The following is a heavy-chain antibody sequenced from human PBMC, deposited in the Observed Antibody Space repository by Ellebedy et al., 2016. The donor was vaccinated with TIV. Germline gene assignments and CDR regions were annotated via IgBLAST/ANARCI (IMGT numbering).Heavy chain of an antibody. CDR2: LSAGGDDT. CDR3: AKGSSSGFTYDRVGFQY. V-gene: IGHV3-23*01. Sequence: GESLKISCAASGFTFSNFAMHWVRQAPGKGLEWLSVLSAGGDDTYSADSVKGRFTVTRDNSKNTLFLQMNGLRAEDTAVYYCAKGSSSGFTYDRVGFQYWGQGNLVTVSS. J-gene: IGHJ4*02. CDR1: GFTFSNFA. D-gene: IGHD3-22*01.